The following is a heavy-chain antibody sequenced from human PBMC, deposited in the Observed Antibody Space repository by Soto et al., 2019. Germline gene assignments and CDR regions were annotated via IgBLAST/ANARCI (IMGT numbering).Heavy chain of an antibody. CDR1: GFTFDNYI. CDR3: ARDGDVNTGFGKDY. CDR2: IWHDGGNK. D-gene: IGHD3-16*01. V-gene: IGHV3-33*08. J-gene: IGHJ4*02. Sequence: GGSLRLSCAASGFTFDNYIMHWVRQAPGKSLEWVAFIWHDGGNKFYAESVKGRFTISRDNSKNTLYLQMTSLSAEDTAMYYCARDGDVNTGFGKDYWGQGTLVTVSS.